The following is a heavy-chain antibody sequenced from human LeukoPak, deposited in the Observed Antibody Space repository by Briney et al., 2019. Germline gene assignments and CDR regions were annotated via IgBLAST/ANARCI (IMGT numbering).Heavy chain of an antibody. J-gene: IGHJ5*02. Sequence: SETLSLTCTVSGGSISSYYWSWLRQPPGKGLEWVGYIYYSRSTNYNTSLKSRVTISVYTSKNQFSLELSSVTAADTAVYYCARGGSYYDFWSGGNWFDPWGQGTLVTVSS. D-gene: IGHD3-3*01. CDR1: GGSISSYY. V-gene: IGHV4-59*01. CDR3: ARGGSYYDFWSGGNWFDP. CDR2: IYYSRST.